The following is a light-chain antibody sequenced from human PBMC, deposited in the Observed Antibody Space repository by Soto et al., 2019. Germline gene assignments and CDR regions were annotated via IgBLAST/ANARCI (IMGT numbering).Light chain of an antibody. CDR2: NVS. V-gene: IGKV3-20*01. CDR1: QTVTNNH. J-gene: IGKJ1*01. Sequence: EIVLTQSPDTLSLSPGGRATLSCRASQTVTNNHLAWYQQKPGQAPRLLIYNVSRRATGIPDRFSGSGSGTDFTLTISRLEPEDFAVYYCQQYGTSPTWTFGLATRVEVK. CDR3: QQYGTSPTWT.